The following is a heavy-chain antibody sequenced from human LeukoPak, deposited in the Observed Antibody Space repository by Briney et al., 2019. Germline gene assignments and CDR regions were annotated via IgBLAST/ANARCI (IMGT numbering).Heavy chain of an antibody. CDR1: GFTFSSYG. CDR3: ARDDLWFGELPYYFDY. V-gene: IGHV3-33*01. J-gene: IGHJ4*02. CDR2: IWYDGSNK. Sequence: GGSLRLSCAASGFTFSSYGMHWVRQAPGKGLEWVAVIWYDGSNKYYADSVKGRFTISRDNSKNTLYLQMNRLRAEDTAVYYCARDDLWFGELPYYFDYWGQGTLVTVSS. D-gene: IGHD3-10*01.